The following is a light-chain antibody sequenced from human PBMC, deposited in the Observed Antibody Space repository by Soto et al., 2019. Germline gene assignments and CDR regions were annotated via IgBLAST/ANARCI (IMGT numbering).Light chain of an antibody. J-gene: IGKJ4*01. CDR1: EGISSH. V-gene: IGKV1-8*01. CDR2: AAS. CDR3: QQYYTFPLT. Sequence: AIRMTQSPSSFSASTGDKVTITCRASEGISSHLAWYQQKPGKAPHLLIYAASTLQSGVPSRFSGSGSGVDFTLTIDCLQSEDFATYYCQQYYTFPLTFGGGTRLEIK.